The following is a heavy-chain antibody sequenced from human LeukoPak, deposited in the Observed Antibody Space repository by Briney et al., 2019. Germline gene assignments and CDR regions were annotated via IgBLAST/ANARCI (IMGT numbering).Heavy chain of an antibody. CDR3: ARDKSSGGLLVTDY. Sequence: ASVKVSCKASGYTFTSYGISWVRQGPGQGLEWMGWINTYNGNTNYAQKLQGRVTMTTDTSTTTAYMELRSLSSDDTALYYCARDKSSGGLLVTDYWGQGTLVTVSS. J-gene: IGHJ4*02. CDR1: GYTFTSYG. D-gene: IGHD3-9*01. V-gene: IGHV1-18*01. CDR2: INTYNGNT.